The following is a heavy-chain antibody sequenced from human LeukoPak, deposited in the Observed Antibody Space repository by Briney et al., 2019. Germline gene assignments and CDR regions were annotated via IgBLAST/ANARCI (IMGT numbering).Heavy chain of an antibody. Sequence: GGSLRLSCAASGFTFSSYEMNWVRQAPGKGLEWVSYISSSGSTIYYADSVKGRFTISRDNAKNSLYLQMNSLRAEDTAVYYCARHSSTYYRFDYWGQGTLVSVSS. CDR3: ARHSSTYYRFDY. CDR1: GFTFSSYE. D-gene: IGHD3-22*01. CDR2: ISSSGSTI. V-gene: IGHV3-48*03. J-gene: IGHJ4*02.